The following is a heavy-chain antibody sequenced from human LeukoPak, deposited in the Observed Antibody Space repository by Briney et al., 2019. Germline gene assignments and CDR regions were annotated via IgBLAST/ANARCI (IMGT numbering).Heavy chain of an antibody. Sequence: SETLPLTCTVSGGSISSYYWSWIRQPPGKGLEWIGYIYYSGSTNYNPSLKSRVTISVDTSKNQFSLKLSSVTAADTAVYYCARGVAAAYLDYWGQGTLVTVSS. D-gene: IGHD6-13*01. CDR1: GGSISSYY. J-gene: IGHJ4*02. V-gene: IGHV4-59*01. CDR3: ARGVAAAYLDY. CDR2: IYYSGST.